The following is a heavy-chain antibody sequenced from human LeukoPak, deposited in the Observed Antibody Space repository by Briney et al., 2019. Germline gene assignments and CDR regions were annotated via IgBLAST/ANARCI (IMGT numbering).Heavy chain of an antibody. V-gene: IGHV3-53*01. CDR3: ARESVYDSSGYSRRWSFDL. CDR1: GITVSSNY. Sequence: GGSLLLSCAASGITVSSNYMSWVRQAPGKGLEWLSVIYSGGRTHYAGSVKGRFTISRDNSENSVSLQMNSLRAEDTAVYYCARESVYDSSGYSRRWSFDLWGRGTLVTVSS. CDR2: IYSGGRT. D-gene: IGHD3-22*01. J-gene: IGHJ2*01.